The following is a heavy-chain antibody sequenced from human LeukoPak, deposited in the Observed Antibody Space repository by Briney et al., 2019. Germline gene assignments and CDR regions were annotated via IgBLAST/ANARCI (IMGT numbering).Heavy chain of an antibody. Sequence: GGSLRLSCAASGFTFSSYWMSWVRQAPGKGLEWVARTRDKGHSYTTEYAASVNGRFTISRDDSKNSLFLQMNYLKTEDTAVYYCARTGGSGPYAFDFWGQGTMVTVSS. CDR2: TRDKGHSYTT. CDR3: ARTGGSGPYAFDF. J-gene: IGHJ3*01. V-gene: IGHV3-72*01. CDR1: GFTFSSYW. D-gene: IGHD3-10*01.